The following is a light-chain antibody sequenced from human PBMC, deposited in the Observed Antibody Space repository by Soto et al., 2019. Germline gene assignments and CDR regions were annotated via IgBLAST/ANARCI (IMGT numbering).Light chain of an antibody. CDR2: AAS. J-gene: IGKJ1*01. V-gene: IGKV1-9*01. Sequence: DIQLTQSPSFLSTSVQARVTITCRASQDIRNYLAWYQQKPGKAPKVLIYAASTLLSGVPSKFSGSGSGTEFSITISSLQPEDFATYYCQQLDSYPRTFGQGTKVDI. CDR1: QDIRNY. CDR3: QQLDSYPRT.